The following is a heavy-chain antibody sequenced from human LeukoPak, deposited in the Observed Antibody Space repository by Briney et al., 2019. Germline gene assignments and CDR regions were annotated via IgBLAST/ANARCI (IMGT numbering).Heavy chain of an antibody. Sequence: SETLSLTCTVSGGSISSYYWSWIRQPPGKGLEWIGRIYTSGSTNYNPSLKSRITLSVATSKNQFALKLSSVTAADTAVYYCAREDPYDFWSGYYLFDPWGQGTLVTVSS. CDR1: GGSISSYY. D-gene: IGHD3-3*01. J-gene: IGHJ5*02. CDR3: AREDPYDFWSGYYLFDP. CDR2: IYTSGST. V-gene: IGHV4-4*07.